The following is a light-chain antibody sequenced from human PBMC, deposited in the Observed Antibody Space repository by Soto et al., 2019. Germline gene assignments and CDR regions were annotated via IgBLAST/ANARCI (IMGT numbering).Light chain of an antibody. CDR1: QGIHNF. V-gene: IGKV1-9*01. Sequence: DIQLTQSPSFLSASVGDRVTITCRASQGIHNFLAWYQQKPGKAPNLLIHSASTLQSGVPSRFSGSGSGTQFTLTISSLQPEDFATYYCQHRHSYPITFGQGTRLEIK. J-gene: IGKJ5*01. CDR3: QHRHSYPIT. CDR2: SAS.